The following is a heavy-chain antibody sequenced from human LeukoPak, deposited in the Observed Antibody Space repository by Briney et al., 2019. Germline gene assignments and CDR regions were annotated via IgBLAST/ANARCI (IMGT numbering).Heavy chain of an antibody. CDR3: ARDGSGYDRGYYFDY. V-gene: IGHV1-69*13. CDR2: IIPMFGTA. J-gene: IGHJ4*02. D-gene: IGHD5-12*01. Sequence: ASVKVSCKASGGTFSSYEISWVRQAPGQGLEWMGGIIPMFGTANYAQKFQGRVTITADESTSTAYMELSSLRSEDTAVYYCARDGSGYDRGYYFDYWGQGTLVTVSS. CDR1: GGTFSSYE.